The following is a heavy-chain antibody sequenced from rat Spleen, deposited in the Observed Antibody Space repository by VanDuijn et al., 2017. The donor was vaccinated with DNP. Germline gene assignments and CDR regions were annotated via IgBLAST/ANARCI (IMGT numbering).Heavy chain of an antibody. CDR3: TTLNSGTYDS. D-gene: IGHD1-3*01. V-gene: IGHV5-27*01. Sequence: EVQLVESGGGLVQPGRSLKLSCAASGFTFSNYDMAWVRQAPTKGLEWVASISTSGGRTYYRDSVKGRFTVSRDNAKSTLYLQMESLRSEDTATYYCTTLNSGTYDSWGQGVMVTVSS. CDR1: GFTFSNYD. J-gene: IGHJ2*01. CDR2: ISTSGGRT.